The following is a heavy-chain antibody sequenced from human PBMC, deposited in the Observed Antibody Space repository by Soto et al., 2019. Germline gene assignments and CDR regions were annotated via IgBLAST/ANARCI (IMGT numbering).Heavy chain of an antibody. CDR1: GFTFSDAW. J-gene: IGHJ4*02. D-gene: IGHD6-19*01. V-gene: IGHV3-15*01. Sequence: EVQLVESGGGLVKPGGSLRLSCAASGFTFSDAWMSWVRQAPGKGLEWVGLIKKKTDGGTADYAAPVKGRFTISRDDSKNTLYLQMSSLKTEDTAVYYCRTQWLDWSQGALVTVSS. CDR3: RTQWLD. CDR2: IKKKTDGGTA.